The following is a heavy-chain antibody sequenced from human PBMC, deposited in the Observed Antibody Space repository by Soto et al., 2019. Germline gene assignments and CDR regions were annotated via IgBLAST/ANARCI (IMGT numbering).Heavy chain of an antibody. CDR1: GGAFSSYT. CDR3: ARGALSGYDLAVYFY. J-gene: IGHJ4*02. V-gene: IGHV1-69*02. Sequence: QVQLVQSGAEVKKPGSSVKVTCKASGGAFSSYTMSWVRQAPGQGREWMGRIIPILGIANYAQKFQGRVTITADKSTSTAYMELSSLRSEDTAVYYCARGALSGYDLAVYFYWGQGTLVTVSS. CDR2: IIPILGIA. D-gene: IGHD5-12*01.